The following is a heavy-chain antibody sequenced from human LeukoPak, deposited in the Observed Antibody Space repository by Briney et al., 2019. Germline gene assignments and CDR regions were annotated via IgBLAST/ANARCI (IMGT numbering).Heavy chain of an antibody. V-gene: IGHV1-2*02. CDR3: ARPHSYGYGYYFDY. Sequence: GASVKVSCKASGYTFTGYSMHWVRQAPGQGLEWMGWINPNSGGTNYAQKFQGRVTMTRDTSISTAYMELSRLRSDDTAVYYCARPHSYGYGYYFDYWGQGTLVTVSS. CDR2: INPNSGGT. CDR1: GYTFTGYS. D-gene: IGHD5-18*01. J-gene: IGHJ4*02.